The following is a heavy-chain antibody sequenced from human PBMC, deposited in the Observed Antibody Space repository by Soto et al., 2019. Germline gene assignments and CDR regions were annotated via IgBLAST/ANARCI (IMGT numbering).Heavy chain of an antibody. CDR1: GFSFSIFE. CDR2: INCSGSYI. Sequence: PGGSLRLSCTASGFSFSIFEMNWVRQAPGKGLEWVSYINCSGSYIYYADSVKGRFTISRDNAKNSLYLQMNRLRVEDTAVYYCTRDQCYSRGNHFEFYYYYGMDVWGQGTTVTVSS. D-gene: IGHD2-2*02. CDR3: TRDQCYSRGNHFEFYYYYGMDV. J-gene: IGHJ6*02. V-gene: IGHV3-48*03.